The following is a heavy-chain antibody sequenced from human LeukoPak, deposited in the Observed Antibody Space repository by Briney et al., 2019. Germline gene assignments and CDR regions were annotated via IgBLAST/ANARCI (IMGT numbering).Heavy chain of an antibody. V-gene: IGHV4-34*01. J-gene: IGHJ3*02. CDR3: ARPPHYYDILTGYSHDAFDI. CDR1: GGSFSGYY. Sequence: SETLSLTCAVYGGSFSGYYWSWIRQPPGKGLEWIGEINHSGSTNYNPSLKSRVTISVDTSKNQFSLKLSSVTAADTAVYYCARPPHYYDILTGYSHDAFDIWGQGTMVTVSS. D-gene: IGHD3-9*01. CDR2: INHSGST.